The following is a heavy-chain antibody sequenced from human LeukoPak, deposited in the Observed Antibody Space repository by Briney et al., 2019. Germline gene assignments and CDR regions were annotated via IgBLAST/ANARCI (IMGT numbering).Heavy chain of an antibody. D-gene: IGHD3-3*01. Sequence: PSETLSLTCTVSGGSISSYYWSWIRQPPGKGLEWIGYIYYSGSTNYNPSLKSRVTISVDTSKNQFSLKLSSVTAADTAVYYCARVADDFWSGYPYYFDYWGQGTLVTVSS. CDR2: IYYSGST. CDR3: ARVADDFWSGYPYYFDY. CDR1: GGSISSYY. J-gene: IGHJ4*02. V-gene: IGHV4-59*01.